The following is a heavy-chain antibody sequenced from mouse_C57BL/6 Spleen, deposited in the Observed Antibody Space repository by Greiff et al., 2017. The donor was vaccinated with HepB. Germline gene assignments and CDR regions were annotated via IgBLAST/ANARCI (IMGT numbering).Heavy chain of an antibody. CDR2: IYPRSGNT. Sequence: VKLMESGAELARPGASVKLSCKASGYTFTSYGISWVKQRTGQGLEWIGEIYPRSGNTYYNEKFKGKATLTADKSSSTAYMELRSLTSEDSAVYFCARGAYYSNLYYYAMDYWGQGTSVTVSS. V-gene: IGHV1-81*01. J-gene: IGHJ4*01. CDR1: GYTFTSYG. D-gene: IGHD2-5*01. CDR3: ARGAYYSNLYYYAMDY.